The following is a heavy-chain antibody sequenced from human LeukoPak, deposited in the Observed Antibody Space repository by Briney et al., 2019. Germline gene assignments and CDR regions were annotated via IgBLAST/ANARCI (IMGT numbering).Heavy chain of an antibody. CDR1: GFSVSNNY. Sequence: GGSLRLSCAASGFSVSNNYMSWVRQAPGKGLEWVSLISDGGSTHYADSVTGRFTTSRDKSKNTLYLQMNSLRAEDTAVYYCARDAGRSGCAHWGQGTPVTVSS. CDR3: ARDAGRSGCAH. D-gene: IGHD3-3*01. J-gene: IGHJ4*02. V-gene: IGHV3-53*01. CDR2: ISDGGST.